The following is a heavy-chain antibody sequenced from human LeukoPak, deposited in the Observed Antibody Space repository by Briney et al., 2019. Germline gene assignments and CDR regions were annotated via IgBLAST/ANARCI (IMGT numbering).Heavy chain of an antibody. J-gene: IGHJ3*02. CDR1: GFTFSTYT. V-gene: IGHV3-30-3*01. D-gene: IGHD5-24*01. CDR2: VSYDGTNK. CDR3: ARRMAANAFDI. Sequence: ERSLRPSCAASGFTFSTYTMHWVRQAPGKGLEWVAFVSYDGTNKNYADSVKGRFTISRDNSKNTLYLQMNSLRTEDTAVYYCARRMAANAFDIWGQGTMVTVSS.